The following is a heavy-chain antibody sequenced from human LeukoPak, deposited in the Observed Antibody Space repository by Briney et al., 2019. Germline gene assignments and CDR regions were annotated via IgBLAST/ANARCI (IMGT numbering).Heavy chain of an antibody. CDR2: INPHSGGT. D-gene: IGHD2-21*02. CDR3: VREGNELLSKNFDY. CDR1: GFPFTAYY. J-gene: IGHJ4*02. V-gene: IGHV1-2*02. Sequence: ASVKVSCKASGFPFTAYYIHWVRQAPGQGLEWMGYINPHSGGTSSPQKFQGRVTMTTDTSISAAYMELSSLISDDTAMYYCVREGNELLSKNFDYWGQGTLVTVSS.